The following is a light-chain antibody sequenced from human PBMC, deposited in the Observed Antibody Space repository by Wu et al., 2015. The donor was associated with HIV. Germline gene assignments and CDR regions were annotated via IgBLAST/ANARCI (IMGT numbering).Light chain of an antibody. J-gene: IGKJ4*01. CDR3: QQYSDWPLT. CDR1: QSVNNY. V-gene: IGKV3-11*01. Sequence: DIVLTQSPATLSFSPGERATLSCRASQSVNNYLAWYQQKPGQPPRLLIYDASKRATGVPARFTGSGSETDFTLTISSLEPEDFAVYFCQQYSDWPLTFGGGPRW. CDR2: DAS.